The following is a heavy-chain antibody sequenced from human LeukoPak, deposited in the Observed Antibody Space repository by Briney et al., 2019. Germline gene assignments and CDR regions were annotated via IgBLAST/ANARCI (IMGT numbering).Heavy chain of an antibody. CDR1: GYTFTSYD. CDR3: ARGRSCSGGSCYYDH. CDR2: MNPNSGNT. J-gene: IGHJ4*02. Sequence: ASVKVSCKASGYTFTSYDINWVRQATGQGLEWMGWMNPNSGNTGYAQEFQGRVTMTRNTSISTAYMELSSLRSEDTAVYYCARGRSCSGGSCYYDHWGQGTLVTVSS. D-gene: IGHD2-15*01. V-gene: IGHV1-8*01.